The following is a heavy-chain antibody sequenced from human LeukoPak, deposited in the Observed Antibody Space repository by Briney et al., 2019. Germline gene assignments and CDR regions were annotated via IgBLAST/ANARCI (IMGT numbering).Heavy chain of an antibody. V-gene: IGHV4-30-4*08. CDR3: ARLSASYLYYFNC. J-gene: IGHJ4*02. Sequence: SQTLSLTCTVSGGSISSGDYYWSWIRQPPGKGLEWIGYIYYSGTTFYNPSLKSRLTISVDTSKTQFSLKLSSVTAADTAVYYCARLSASYLYYFNCWGQGTLVTVSS. CDR1: GGSISSGDYY. D-gene: IGHD1-26*01. CDR2: IYYSGTT.